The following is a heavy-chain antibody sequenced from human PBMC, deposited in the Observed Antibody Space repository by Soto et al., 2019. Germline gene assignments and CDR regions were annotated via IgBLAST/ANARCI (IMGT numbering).Heavy chain of an antibody. Sequence: EVQLLESGGGLVQPGGSLRLSCAASGFSFVNYAMNWVLQAPGKGLECVSGLSGSGTSTYYADSVKGRFTISRDNSRDTLFLQMNSLTADDTAVYYCAKATTNGGWFNPFDSWGQGALVTVSS. D-gene: IGHD6-19*01. J-gene: IGHJ4*02. CDR2: LSGSGTST. CDR1: GFSFVNYA. CDR3: AKATTNGGWFNPFDS. V-gene: IGHV3-23*01.